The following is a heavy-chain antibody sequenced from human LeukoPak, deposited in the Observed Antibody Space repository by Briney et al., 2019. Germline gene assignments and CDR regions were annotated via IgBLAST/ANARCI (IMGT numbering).Heavy chain of an antibody. CDR3: ARESNRVWAPGAFDI. CDR2: IYYSGST. D-gene: IGHD3-16*01. J-gene: IGHJ3*02. CDR1: GGSISSYY. Sequence: SETLSLTCTVSGGSISSYYWSWIRQPPGKGLEWMGYIYYSGSTNYNPSLKSRVTISVDTSKNQFSLKLSSVTAAGTAVYYCARESNRVWAPGAFDIWGQGTMVTVSS. V-gene: IGHV4-59*01.